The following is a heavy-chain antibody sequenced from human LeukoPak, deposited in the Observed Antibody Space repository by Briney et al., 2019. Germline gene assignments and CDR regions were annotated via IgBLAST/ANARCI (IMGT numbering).Heavy chain of an antibody. J-gene: IGHJ4*02. V-gene: IGHV4-59*01. CDR1: GCSISSYY. CDR2: IYYSGST. CDR3: ARDLYGGSSPFDY. D-gene: IGHD1-26*01. Sequence: SETLSLTCTVAGCSISSYYWSWIRQPPGKGLEWIGCIYYSGSTNYNPSLKSRVTISVDTSKNQFSLKLSSVTAADTAVYYCARDLYGGSSPFDYWGQGTLVTVSS.